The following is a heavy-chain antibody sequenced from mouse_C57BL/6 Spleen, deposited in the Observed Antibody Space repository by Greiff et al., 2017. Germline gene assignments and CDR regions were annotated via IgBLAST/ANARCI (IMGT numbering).Heavy chain of an antibody. CDR2: ISNGGGST. CDR1: GFTFSDYY. Sequence: EVKLMESGGGLVQPGGSLKLSCAASGFTFSDYYMYWVRQTPEKRLEWVAYISNGGGSTYYPDTVKGRFTISRDNAKNTLYLQMSRLKSEDTAMYYCARGDDGYYGYFDVWGTGTTVTVSS. V-gene: IGHV5-12*01. D-gene: IGHD2-3*01. J-gene: IGHJ1*03. CDR3: ARGDDGYYGYFDV.